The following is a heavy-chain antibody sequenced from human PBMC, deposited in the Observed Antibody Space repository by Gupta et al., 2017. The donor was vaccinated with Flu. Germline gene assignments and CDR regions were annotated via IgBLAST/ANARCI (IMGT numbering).Heavy chain of an antibody. Sequence: QAPGQGLEWMGGIIPIFTTANYAQNFQGRVTITAVESTSTSYMELSSLRSDDTAVYYCATDSPVLTGRTTSPLLGYYDMDVWGQGTTVTVSS. D-gene: IGHD3-10*01. J-gene: IGHJ6*02. CDR3: ATDSPVLTGRTTSPLLGYYDMDV. V-gene: IGHV1-69*01. CDR2: IIPIFTTA.